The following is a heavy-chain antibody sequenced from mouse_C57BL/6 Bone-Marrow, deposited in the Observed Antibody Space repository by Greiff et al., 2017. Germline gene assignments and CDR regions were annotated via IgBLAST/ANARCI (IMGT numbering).Heavy chain of an antibody. Sequence: VMLVESGGGLVQPGGSLKLSCAASGIDFSSYWMSWVRRAPGKGLEWIGEINPDSSTINYAPSLKDKFIISRDNAKNTLYLQMSKVRSEDTALYYCAREGLLRYFDVWGTGTTVTVSS. V-gene: IGHV4-1*01. CDR1: GIDFSSYW. CDR2: INPDSSTI. J-gene: IGHJ1*03. D-gene: IGHD2-3*01. CDR3: AREGLLRYFDV.